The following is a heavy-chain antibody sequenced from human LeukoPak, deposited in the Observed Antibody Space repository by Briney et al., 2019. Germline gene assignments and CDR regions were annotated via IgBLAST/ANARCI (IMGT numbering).Heavy chain of an antibody. D-gene: IGHD6-19*01. Sequence: PGGSLRLSCAASGFTFSSYAMSWVRQAPGKGLEWVSAISGSGGSTYYADSVKGRFTISRDNSKNTLYLQMNSLRAEDTAVYYCAKSVAGTGYAPTGFDYWGQETLVTVSS. CDR1: GFTFSSYA. J-gene: IGHJ4*02. CDR3: AKSVAGTGYAPTGFDY. CDR2: ISGSGGST. V-gene: IGHV3-23*01.